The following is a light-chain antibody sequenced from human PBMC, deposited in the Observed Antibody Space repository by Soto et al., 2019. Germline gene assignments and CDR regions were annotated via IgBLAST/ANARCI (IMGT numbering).Light chain of an antibody. CDR3: SSYTSSSTRV. Sequence: LTQPASVSGSPGESITISYTGTSSDVGAYDYVSWYQQHPDKAPKLIVYEVSHRPSGVSNRFSGSKSVNTATLTISGLQAEDEADYYCSSYTSSSTRVFGTGTKVTVL. CDR2: EVS. J-gene: IGLJ1*01. CDR1: SSDVGAYDY. V-gene: IGLV2-14*03.